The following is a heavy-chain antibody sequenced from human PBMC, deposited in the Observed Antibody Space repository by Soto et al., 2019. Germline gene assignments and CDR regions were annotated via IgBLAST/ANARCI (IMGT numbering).Heavy chain of an antibody. CDR2: ISAYNGNT. V-gene: IGHV1-18*01. D-gene: IGHD2-2*01. Sequence: ASVKVSCKASGYTFTSYGISWVRQAPGQGLEWMGWISAYNGNTNYAQKLQGRVTMTTDTSTSTAYMELRSLRSDDTAVYYCARVRSYVVVPAAPDYWGQGTLVTVSS. J-gene: IGHJ4*02. CDR1: GYTFTSYG. CDR3: ARVRSYVVVPAAPDY.